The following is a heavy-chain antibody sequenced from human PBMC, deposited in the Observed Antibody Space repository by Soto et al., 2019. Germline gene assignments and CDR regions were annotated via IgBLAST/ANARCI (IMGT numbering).Heavy chain of an antibody. J-gene: IGHJ3*02. CDR1: GYSFTSYW. V-gene: IGHV5-10-1*01. D-gene: IGHD2-21*02. Sequence: GESLKISCKGSGYSFTSYWISWVRQMPGKGLEWMGRIDPSDSYTNHSPSFQGHVTISADKSISTAYLQWSSLKASDTAMYYCAREHIVVVTAIPDNAFDIWGQGTMVTVSS. CDR2: IDPSDSYT. CDR3: AREHIVVVTAIPDNAFDI.